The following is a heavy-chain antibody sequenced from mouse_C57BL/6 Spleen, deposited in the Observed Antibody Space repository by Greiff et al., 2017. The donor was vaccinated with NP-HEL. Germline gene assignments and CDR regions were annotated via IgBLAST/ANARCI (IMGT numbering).Heavy chain of an antibody. Sequence: EVKLMESGAELVKPGASVKLSCTASGFNIKDYYMHWVKQRTEQGLEWIGRIDPEDGETKYAPKFQGKATITADTSSKTAYLQLSSLTSEDTAVYYCARKVAPTRYFDVWGTGTTVTVSS. CDR1: GFNIKDYY. V-gene: IGHV14-2*01. CDR2: IDPEDGET. CDR3: ARKVAPTRYFDV. D-gene: IGHD1-1*01. J-gene: IGHJ1*03.